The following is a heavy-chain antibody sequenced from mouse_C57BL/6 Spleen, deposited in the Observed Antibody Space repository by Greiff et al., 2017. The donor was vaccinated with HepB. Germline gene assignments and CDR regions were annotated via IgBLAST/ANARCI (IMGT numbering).Heavy chain of an antibody. Sequence: VHVKQSGPELVKPGASVKMSCKASGYTFTDYNMHWVKQSHGKSLEWIGYINPNNGGTSYNQKFKGKATLTVNKSSSTAYMELRSLTSEDSAVYYCARGYYYGSSYWYFDVWGTGTTVTVSS. J-gene: IGHJ1*03. D-gene: IGHD1-1*01. CDR1: GYTFTDYN. V-gene: IGHV1-22*01. CDR3: ARGYYYGSSYWYFDV. CDR2: INPNNGGT.